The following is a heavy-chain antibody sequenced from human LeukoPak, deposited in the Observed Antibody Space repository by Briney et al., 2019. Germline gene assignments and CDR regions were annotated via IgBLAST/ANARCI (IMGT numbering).Heavy chain of an antibody. CDR1: GFTFSSYE. J-gene: IGHJ4*02. CDR3: ARYTTAGYSSGWYGPSFDY. CDR2: ISSSDSTI. D-gene: IGHD6-19*01. Sequence: GGSLRLSCAASGFTFSSYEMNWVRQAPGKGLEWVSYISSSDSTIYYADSVKGRFAISRDNAKNSLYLQMNSLRAEDTAVYYCARYTTAGYSSGWYGPSFDYWGQGTLVTVSS. V-gene: IGHV3-48*03.